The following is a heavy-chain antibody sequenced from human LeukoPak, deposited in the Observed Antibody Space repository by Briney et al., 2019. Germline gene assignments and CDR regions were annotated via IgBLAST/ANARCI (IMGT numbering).Heavy chain of an antibody. CDR2: IGTVGDT. Sequence: GGSLRLSCAASGFTFSNYDMIWVRQVTGKGLEWVSSIGTVGDTHYLDSVKGRFTISRENGRNFFYLQMNDLRAGDTALYYCARAPPASGWRVDYWGQGTLVTVAS. CDR3: ARAPPASGWRVDY. J-gene: IGHJ4*02. V-gene: IGHV3-13*04. D-gene: IGHD6-19*01. CDR1: GFTFSNYD.